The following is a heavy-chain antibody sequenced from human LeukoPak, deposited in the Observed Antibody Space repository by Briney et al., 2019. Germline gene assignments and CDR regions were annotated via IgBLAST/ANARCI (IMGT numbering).Heavy chain of an antibody. CDR3: ARDYSSGWYYFDY. V-gene: IGHV3-7*01. J-gene: IGHJ4*02. CDR2: IKQDGSEK. D-gene: IGHD6-19*01. CDR1: GFTFSSYW. Sequence: GGSLRLSCAASGFTFSSYWMSWVRQAPGKGLEWVANIKQDGSEKYYVDSVKGRFTISRDNAKNSLYLQMNSLRAEDTAVYYCARDYSSGWYYFDYWGQGTLVTVSS.